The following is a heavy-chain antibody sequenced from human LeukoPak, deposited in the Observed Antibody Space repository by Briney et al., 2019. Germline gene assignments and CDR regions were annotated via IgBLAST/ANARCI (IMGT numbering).Heavy chain of an antibody. CDR1: GYTFTSYG. CDR3: AREHYGSGSYLGDY. CDR2: IRVYNGNT. D-gene: IGHD3-10*01. Sequence: ALVKVSCKASGYTFTSYGISRVRQAPGQGLEWMGWIRVYNGNTNYAQKLQGRVTMTTDTSTSTAYMELRSLRSDDTAVYYCAREHYGSGSYLGDYWGQGTLVTVSS. J-gene: IGHJ4*02. V-gene: IGHV1-18*01.